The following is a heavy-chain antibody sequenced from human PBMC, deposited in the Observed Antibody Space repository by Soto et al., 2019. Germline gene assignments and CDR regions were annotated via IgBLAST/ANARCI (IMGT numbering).Heavy chain of an antibody. CDR1: GFTFSSYA. J-gene: IGHJ4*02. CDR2: LSGSGGTT. V-gene: IGHV3-23*01. D-gene: IGHD2-15*01. Sequence: GGSLRLSCAASGFTFSSYAMTWVRQAPRKGREWISTLSGSGGTTYYADSVKGRFTISRDNSKNTLFLQMNNLRAEDTAIYYCAKCSGNSCYSGAVEYWGQGALVTVSS. CDR3: AKCSGNSCYSGAVEY.